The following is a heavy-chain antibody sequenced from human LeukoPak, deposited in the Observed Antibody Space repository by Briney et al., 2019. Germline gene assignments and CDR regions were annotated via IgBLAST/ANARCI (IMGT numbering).Heavy chain of an antibody. CDR2: IYPGDSDT. CDR1: GYRFTSYW. Sequence: PGGSLQISCQGSGYRFTSYWIGWVRQMPGKGLEGMGIIYPGDSDTTYSPSFEGQVTISVDKSISTAYLQWSSLKASDTAIYYCARRLNYYYGMDVWGQGTTVTVSS. V-gene: IGHV5-51*01. D-gene: IGHD2-21*01. J-gene: IGHJ6*02. CDR3: ARRLNYYYGMDV.